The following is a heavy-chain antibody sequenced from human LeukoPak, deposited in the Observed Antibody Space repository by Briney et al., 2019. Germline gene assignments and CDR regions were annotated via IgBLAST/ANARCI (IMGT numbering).Heavy chain of an antibody. D-gene: IGHD1-26*01. CDR3: AKDLGLDSGSYYKDRYFHH. J-gene: IGHJ1*01. CDR2: IYYSGST. Sequence: PSETLSLTCTVSGGSISSYYWSWIRQPPGKGLEWIGYIYYSGSTNYNPSLKSRVTISVDTSKNQFSLKLSSVTAADTAVYYCAKDLGLDSGSYYKDRYFHHWGQGTLVTVSS. V-gene: IGHV4-59*01. CDR1: GGSISSYY.